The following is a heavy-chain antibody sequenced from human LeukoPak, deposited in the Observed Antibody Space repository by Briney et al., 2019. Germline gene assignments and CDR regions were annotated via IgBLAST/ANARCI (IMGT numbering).Heavy chain of an antibody. J-gene: IGHJ4*02. CDR1: GFTFGKYI. V-gene: IGHV3-23*01. CDR2: ICGGGDVT. Sequence: PGGSLRLSCTVSGFTFGKYIMTWVRQGPGKGLEWVSSICGGGDVTFYADSAKGRFRTTRDDSRNTLYLQMNNLRGEDTGVYFCANPGGTESIGTIWYGPLDYWGQGTQVTVSS. CDR3: ANPGGTESIGTIWYGPLDY. D-gene: IGHD1-14*01.